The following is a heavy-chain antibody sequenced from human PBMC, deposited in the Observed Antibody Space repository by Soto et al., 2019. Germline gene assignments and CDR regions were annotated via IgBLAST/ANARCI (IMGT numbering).Heavy chain of an antibody. V-gene: IGHV4-61*08. J-gene: IGHJ4*02. D-gene: IGHD3-9*01. CDR1: GGSISSGDYS. Sequence: LPETLSLTCAVSGGSISSGDYSWNWLRQPPGKGLEWIGYIYYSGSTYYNPSLKSRVTISVDTSKNQFSLKLSSVTAADTAVYYCARVGDILTGNDYWGQGTLVTVSS. CDR3: ARVGDILTGNDY. CDR2: IYYSGST.